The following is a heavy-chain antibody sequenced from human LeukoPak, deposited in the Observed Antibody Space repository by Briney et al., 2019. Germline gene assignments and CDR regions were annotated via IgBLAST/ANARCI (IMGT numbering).Heavy chain of an antibody. Sequence: PGGSLRLSCEASGFTFSTYNMNWVRQAPGKRLEWVSSITSTSSYVFYADSVKGRFTISRDISKNTLYLQMNSLRAEDTAVYYCARVLSGRGSLYDYYYYMDVWGKGTTVTISS. CDR2: ITSTSSYV. J-gene: IGHJ6*03. D-gene: IGHD3-10*01. CDR1: GFTFSTYN. V-gene: IGHV3-21*04. CDR3: ARVLSGRGSLYDYYYYMDV.